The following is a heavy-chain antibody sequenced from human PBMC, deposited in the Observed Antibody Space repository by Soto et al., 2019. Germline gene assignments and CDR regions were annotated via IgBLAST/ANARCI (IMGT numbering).Heavy chain of an antibody. D-gene: IGHD3-16*02. V-gene: IGHV3-23*01. CDR3: AKKITFGGVIVTNWFDP. J-gene: IGHJ5*02. CDR1: GFTFSSYA. Sequence: PGGSLRLSCAASGFTFSSYAMSWVRQAPGKGLEWVSAISGSGGSTYYADSVKGRFTISRDNSKNTLYLQMNSLRAEDTAAYYCAKKITFGGVIVTNWFDPWGQGTLVTVSS. CDR2: ISGSGGST.